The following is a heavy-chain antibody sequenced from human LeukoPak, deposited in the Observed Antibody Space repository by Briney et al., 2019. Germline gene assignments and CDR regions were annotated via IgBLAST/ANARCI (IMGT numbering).Heavy chain of an antibody. CDR2: ISSNGGST. CDR1: GFTFSSYA. Sequence: GGSLRLSCAASGFTFSSYAMHWVRQAPGKGLEYVSAISSNGGSTYYANSVKGRFTISRDNSKNTLYLQMGSLRAEDMAVYYCARDLTSYMITFGGVIDYWGQGTLVTVSS. CDR3: ARDLTSYMITFGGVIDY. V-gene: IGHV3-64*01. J-gene: IGHJ4*02. D-gene: IGHD3-16*01.